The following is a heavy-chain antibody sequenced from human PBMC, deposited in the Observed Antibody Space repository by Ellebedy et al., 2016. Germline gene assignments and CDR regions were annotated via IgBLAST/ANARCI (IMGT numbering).Heavy chain of an antibody. J-gene: IGHJ4*02. D-gene: IGHD5-24*01. CDR3: AKGRSLMAAIDY. CDR2: ISYDGSNK. CDR1: GFTFSSYA. V-gene: IGHV3-30-3*01. Sequence: GGSLRLSXAASGFTFSSYAMHWVRQAPGKGLEWVAVISYDGSNKYYADSVKGRFTISRDNSKNTLYLQMNSLRVEDTAVYYCAKGRSLMAAIDYWGQGTLVTVSS.